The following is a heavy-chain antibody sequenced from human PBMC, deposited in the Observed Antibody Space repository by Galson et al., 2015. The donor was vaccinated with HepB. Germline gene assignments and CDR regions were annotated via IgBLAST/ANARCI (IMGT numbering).Heavy chain of an antibody. V-gene: IGHV4-31*03. Sequence: TLSLTCTVSDASVSSAGSYWGWIRQHPGKGLEWIGYMFYSGRTYFNPSLKSRLTVSVDRSKNQFSLNMSSVTAADTALYYCARLSSTLCGVDDCYPLPDLWGRGILVTVSS. CDR3: ARLSSTLCGVDDCYPLPDL. CDR2: MFYSGRT. CDR1: DASVSSAGSY. J-gene: IGHJ5*02. D-gene: IGHD2-21*01.